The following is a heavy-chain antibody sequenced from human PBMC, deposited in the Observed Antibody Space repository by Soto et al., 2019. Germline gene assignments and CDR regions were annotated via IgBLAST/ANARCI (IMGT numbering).Heavy chain of an antibody. CDR2: ISSSGSTI. CDR1: GLTFSDYY. V-gene: IGHV3-11*01. J-gene: IGHJ4*02. D-gene: IGHD5-12*01. CDR3: ARAPWGYSGYDWEYYFDY. Sequence: GGSLRLSCAASGLTFSDYYMSWIRQAPGKGLEWVSYISSSGSTIYYADSVKGRFTISRDNAKNSLYLQMNSLRAEDTAVYYCARAPWGYSGYDWEYYFDYWGQGTLVTVSS.